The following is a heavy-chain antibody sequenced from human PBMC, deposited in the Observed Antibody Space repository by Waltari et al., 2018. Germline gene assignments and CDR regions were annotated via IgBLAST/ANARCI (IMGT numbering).Heavy chain of an antibody. CDR1: GGSISSYY. D-gene: IGHD3-22*01. Sequence: QVQLQESGPGLVKPSETLSLTCTVSGGSISSYYWSWIRQPPGKRLEWSGYIYYSGSTNYNPSLKSRVTISVDTSKNQFSLKLSSVTAADTAVYYCARALIVGDAFDIWGQGTMVTVSS. CDR2: IYYSGST. CDR3: ARALIVGDAFDI. V-gene: IGHV4-59*01. J-gene: IGHJ3*02.